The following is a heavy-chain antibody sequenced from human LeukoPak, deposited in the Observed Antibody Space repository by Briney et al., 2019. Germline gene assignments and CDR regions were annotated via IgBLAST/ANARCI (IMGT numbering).Heavy chain of an antibody. CDR1: GFTFSDYY. J-gene: IGHJ1*01. Sequence: GGSLRLPCAASGFTFSDYYMSWIRQAPGKGLEWVSYIGSSSSYTNYADSVKGRFTISRDNAKNSLYLQMNSLRAEDTAVYYCASSPGAGSARYFQHWGQGTLVTVSS. D-gene: IGHD6-19*01. CDR2: IGSSSSYT. V-gene: IGHV3-11*06. CDR3: ASSPGAGSARYFQH.